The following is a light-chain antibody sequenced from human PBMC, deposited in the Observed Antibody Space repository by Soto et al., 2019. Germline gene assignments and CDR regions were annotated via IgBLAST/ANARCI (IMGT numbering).Light chain of an antibody. Sequence: QSALTQPASVSGSPGQSVTISCAGTSSDVGGYNFVSWYQQHPGKAPQLMIYDVSSRPSGVSNRFSGSKSGNTASLTISGLQAEDEADYYCSSYTSSYNYVFGTGTQLTVL. J-gene: IGLJ1*01. V-gene: IGLV2-14*03. CDR3: SSYTSSYNYV. CDR1: SSDVGGYNF. CDR2: DVS.